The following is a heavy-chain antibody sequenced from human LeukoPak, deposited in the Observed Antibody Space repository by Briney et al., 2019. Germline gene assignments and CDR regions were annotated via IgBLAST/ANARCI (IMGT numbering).Heavy chain of an antibody. CDR3: ARLSSGCIPYFDY. V-gene: IGHV3-30*03. D-gene: IGHD3-22*01. J-gene: IGHJ4*02. Sequence: PGGSLRLSCAASGFTFSNFGIHWVRQAPGKGLEWVAVISYDGSNKYYADSVKGRFTISRDNSKNTLFLQMSSLRAEDTAVYYCARLSSGCIPYFDYWGQGTLVTVSS. CDR1: GFTFSNFG. CDR2: ISYDGSNK.